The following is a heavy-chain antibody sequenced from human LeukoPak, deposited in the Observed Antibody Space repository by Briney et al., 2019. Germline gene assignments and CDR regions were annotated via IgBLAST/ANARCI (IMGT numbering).Heavy chain of an antibody. D-gene: IGHD3-9*01. V-gene: IGHV3-48*04. CDR1: GFTFSSYS. J-gene: IGHJ4*02. CDR2: ISSSSSTI. CDR3: AGAYYDILTGYYLPRGIDY. Sequence: GGSLRLSCAASGFTFSSYSMNWVRQAPGKGLEWVSYISSSSSTIYYADSVKGRFTISRDNAKNSLYLQMNSLRAEDTAVYYCAGAYYDILTGYYLPRGIDYWGQGTLVTVSS.